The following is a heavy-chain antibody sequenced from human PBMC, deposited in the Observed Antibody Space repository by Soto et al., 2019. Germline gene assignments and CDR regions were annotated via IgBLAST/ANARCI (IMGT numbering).Heavy chain of an antibody. D-gene: IGHD2-8*02. CDR2: INPDSGAT. CDR3: ARGGYGTGGYPFPYVDY. V-gene: IGHV1-2*02. Sequence: HEHLVQSGAEVKRPGASLKVSCKASGYRFTGYYIHWVRQAPGQGLEWMGWINPDSGATNYAQNFPGRVTLTTETSISTASMDLTSLTSHHTAVYYCARGGYGTGGYPFPYVDYWGQGTLVIVSS. J-gene: IGHJ4*02. CDR1: GYRFTGYY.